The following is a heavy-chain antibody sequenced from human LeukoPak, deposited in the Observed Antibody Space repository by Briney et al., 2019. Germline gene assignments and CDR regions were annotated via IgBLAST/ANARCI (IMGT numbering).Heavy chain of an antibody. V-gene: IGHV4-61*02. D-gene: IGHD5-24*01. CDR1: GGSISSGSYY. CDR3: ARGLRATESWFDP. CDR2: IYTSGST. J-gene: IGHJ5*02. Sequence: TSETLSLTCTVSGGSISSGSYYWSWIRQPAGKGLEWIGRIYTSGSTNYNPSLKSRVTISVDTSKNQFSLKLSSVTAADTAVYYCARGLRATESWFDPWGQGTLVTVSS.